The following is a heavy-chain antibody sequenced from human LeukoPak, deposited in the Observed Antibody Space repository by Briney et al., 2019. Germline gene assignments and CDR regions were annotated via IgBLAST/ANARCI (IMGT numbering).Heavy chain of an antibody. CDR2: ISAYNGNT. CDR3: ARDYYYDSSGYYPGGDY. D-gene: IGHD3-22*01. Sequence: ASVKLSCKACGYTFTSYGISWVRQGPGQGLEWMGWISAYNGNTNYAQKLQGRVTMTTDTSTSTAYMELRSLRSDDTAVYYCARDYYYDSSGYYPGGDYWGQGTLVTVSS. J-gene: IGHJ4*02. CDR1: GYTFTSYG. V-gene: IGHV1-18*01.